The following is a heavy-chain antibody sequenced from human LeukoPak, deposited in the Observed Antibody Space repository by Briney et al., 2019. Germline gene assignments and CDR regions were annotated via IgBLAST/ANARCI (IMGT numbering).Heavy chain of an antibody. CDR2: VNGSGYSA. D-gene: IGHD6-19*01. CDR3: AKVVSYSSGRFFHH. J-gene: IGHJ1*01. V-gene: IGHV3-23*01. Sequence: GGSLRLSCAASGLTFSSYAMSWVRQAPGKGLEWVSSVNGSGYSAYYADSVKGRFTISRDNSKDTLFLQMSTLRVEDTAVYYCAKVVSYSSGRFFHHWGQGTLVTVSS. CDR1: GLTFSSYA.